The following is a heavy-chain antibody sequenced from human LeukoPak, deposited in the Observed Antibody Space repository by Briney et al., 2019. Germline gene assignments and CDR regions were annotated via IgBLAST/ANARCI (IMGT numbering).Heavy chain of an antibody. D-gene: IGHD3-10*01. V-gene: IGHV3-11*03. CDR2: ISSSSTYT. J-gene: IGHJ4*02. Sequence: PGGSLRLSCAASGFTFSDYYMSWIRQAPGKGLEWVSYISSSSTYTNYADSVKGRFTISRDNAKNSLYLQMNSLRAEDTALYYCARYGSGSYYKFDYWGQGTLVTASS. CDR3: ARYGSGSYYKFDY. CDR1: GFTFSDYY.